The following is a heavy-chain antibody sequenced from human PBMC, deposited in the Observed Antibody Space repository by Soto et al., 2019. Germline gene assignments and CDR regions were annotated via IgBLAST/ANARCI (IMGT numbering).Heavy chain of an antibody. D-gene: IGHD1-20*01. J-gene: IGHJ4*02. CDR1: GFSLSTSGVG. V-gene: IGHV2-5*02. CDR3: ARSRGGYNWNDGDFDY. Sequence: QITLKESGPTLLNPTQTLTLTCPFSGFSLSTSGVGVGWIRQPPGTAMESLALIYWAHDRRYNPSLTSRLAIAKDTSKNEVVLTMTNLNSMDTATYDCARSRGGYNWNDGDFDYWGQGTLVTVSS. CDR2: IYWAHDR.